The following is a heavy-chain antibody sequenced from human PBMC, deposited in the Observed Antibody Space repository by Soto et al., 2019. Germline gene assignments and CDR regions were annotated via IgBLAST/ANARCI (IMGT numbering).Heavy chain of an antibody. D-gene: IGHD2-2*01. J-gene: IGHJ5*02. CDR1: GGSISSGDYY. V-gene: IGHV4-30-4*01. CDR2: IYYSGST. CDR3: ARGRVVVPAAVMFNCLDP. Sequence: SETLSLTCTVSGGSISSGDYYWSWIRQPPGKGLEWIGYIYYSGSTYYNPSLKSRVTISVDRSRTQFSLKMSSVTAADTAVYYCARGRVVVPAAVMFNCLDPWGQGALVTVSS.